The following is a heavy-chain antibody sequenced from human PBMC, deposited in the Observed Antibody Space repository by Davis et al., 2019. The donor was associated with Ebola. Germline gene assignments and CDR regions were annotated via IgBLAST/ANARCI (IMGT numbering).Heavy chain of an antibody. CDR2: IIPILGIA. J-gene: IGHJ6*02. Sequence: AASVKVSCKASGGTFSSYAISWVRPAPGQGLEWMGRIIPILGIANYAQKFQGRVTITADKSTSTAYMELSSLRSEDTAVYYCARVGYRGYYGMDVWGQGTTVTVSS. D-gene: IGHD5-24*01. CDR3: ARVGYRGYYGMDV. V-gene: IGHV1-69*04. CDR1: GGTFSSYA.